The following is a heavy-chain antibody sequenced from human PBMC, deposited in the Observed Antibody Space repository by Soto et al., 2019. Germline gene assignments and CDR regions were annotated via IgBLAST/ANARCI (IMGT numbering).Heavy chain of an antibody. Sequence: QVQLVESGGGVVQPGRSLRLSCAASGFTFSSYAMHWVRQAPGKGLEWVAVISYDGSNKYYADSVKGRFTISRDNSKNTLYLQMNSLRAEDTAVYYCARDRHSSSWLKDYYYYYGMDVWGQGTTVTVSS. V-gene: IGHV3-30-3*01. J-gene: IGHJ6*02. CDR3: ARDRHSSSWLKDYYYYYGMDV. D-gene: IGHD6-13*01. CDR1: GFTFSSYA. CDR2: ISYDGSNK.